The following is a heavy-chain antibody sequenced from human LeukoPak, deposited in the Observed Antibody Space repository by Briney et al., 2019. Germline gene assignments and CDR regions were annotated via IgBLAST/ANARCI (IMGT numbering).Heavy chain of an antibody. V-gene: IGHV4-38-2*02. J-gene: IGHJ4*02. CDR1: GYSISSGYY. CDR2: IYHSGST. Sequence: KPSETLSLTCTVSGYSISSGYYWGWIRQPPGKGLEWIGSIYHSGSTYYNPSLKSRVTISVDTSKNQFSLKLSSVTAADTAVYYCAREEVGYSGSYAAFDYWGQGTLVTVSS. D-gene: IGHD1-26*01. CDR3: AREEVGYSGSYAAFDY.